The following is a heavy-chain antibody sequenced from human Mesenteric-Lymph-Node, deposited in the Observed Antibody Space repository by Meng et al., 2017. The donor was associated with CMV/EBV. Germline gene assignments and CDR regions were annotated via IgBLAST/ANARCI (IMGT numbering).Heavy chain of an antibody. CDR1: GFTFSNYA. Sequence: GGSLRLSCAVSGFTFSNYAMHWVRQAPGKGLEWVAVISYDGSNRYYADSVKGRFTVSRDNSKNTLYLQMNSLRAEDTAVYYCARPQYGDYDFWSVMLAWGQGTLVTVSS. D-gene: IGHD3-3*01. V-gene: IGHV3-30-3*01. CDR2: ISYDGSNR. CDR3: ARPQYGDYDFWSVMLA. J-gene: IGHJ5*02.